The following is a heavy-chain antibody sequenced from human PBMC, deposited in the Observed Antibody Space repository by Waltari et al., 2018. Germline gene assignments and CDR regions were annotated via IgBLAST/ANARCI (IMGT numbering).Heavy chain of an antibody. Sequence: EVQLVESGGGLVQPGRSLRLSCAASGFTFDDYAMHWVRQAPGKGLEWVSGISWNSGSIGYADSVKGRFTISRDNAKNSLYLQMNSLRAEDTALYYCATKKGGIAAAGRNYGAFDIWGQGTMVTVSS. CDR2: ISWNSGSI. D-gene: IGHD6-13*01. J-gene: IGHJ3*02. V-gene: IGHV3-9*01. CDR1: GFTFDDYA. CDR3: ATKKGGIAAAGRNYGAFDI.